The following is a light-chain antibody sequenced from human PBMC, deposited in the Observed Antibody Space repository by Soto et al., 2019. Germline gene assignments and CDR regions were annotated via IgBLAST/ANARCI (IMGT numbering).Light chain of an antibody. CDR3: LLYYGGAIYV. CDR1: TGAVTSGYY. CDR2: NIN. Sequence: QTVVTQEPSLTVSPGGTVTLTCASSTGAVTSGYYPSWFQQKPGQAPRALIYNINNKHSWTPARFSGSLLGGKAALTLSGVQPEDEADYYCLLYYGGAIYVFGTGTKLTVL. J-gene: IGLJ1*01. V-gene: IGLV7-43*01.